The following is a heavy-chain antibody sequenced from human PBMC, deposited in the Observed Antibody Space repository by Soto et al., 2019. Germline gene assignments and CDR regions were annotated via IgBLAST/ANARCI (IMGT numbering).Heavy chain of an antibody. D-gene: IGHD5-18*01. CDR2: ISYDGSNK. Sequence: QVQLVESGGGVVQPGRSLRLSCAASGFTFSSYAMHWVRQAPGKGLEWVAVISYDGSNKYYADSVKGRFTISRDNSKNTLYLQMNSLRAEDTAVYYCATEYSYWVYWGQGTLVTVSS. J-gene: IGHJ4*02. CDR3: ATEYSYWVY. CDR1: GFTFSSYA. V-gene: IGHV3-30-3*01.